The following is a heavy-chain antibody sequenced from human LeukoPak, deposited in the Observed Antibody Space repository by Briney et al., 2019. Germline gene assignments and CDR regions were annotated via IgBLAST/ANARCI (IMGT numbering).Heavy chain of an antibody. CDR1: GGTFSSYA. J-gene: IGHJ4*02. D-gene: IGHD2-15*01. V-gene: IGHV1-69*01. CDR3: AKDLPDRYSLEY. CDR2: IIPIFGTA. Sequence: SVKVSCKASGGTFSSYAISWVRQAPGQGLEWMGGIIPIFGTANYAQKFQGRVTITADESTSTAYMELSSLRTEDTAVYYCAKDLPDRYSLEYWGQGTMVTVPS.